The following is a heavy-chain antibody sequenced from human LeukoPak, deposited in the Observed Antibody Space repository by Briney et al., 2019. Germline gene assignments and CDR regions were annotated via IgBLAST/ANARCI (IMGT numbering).Heavy chain of an antibody. CDR3: ASDWGLSQLEYGSNTNCHMGASDI. J-gene: IGHJ3*02. CDR2: INPNSGGT. V-gene: IGHV1-2*02. D-gene: IGHD2-2*02. Sequence: ASVKVSCKASGYTFTGYYMHWVREAPGQGLEWMGWINPNSGGTNYAQKFQGRVTMTRDTSISTAYMELSRLRSDDTAVYYCASDWGLSQLEYGSNTNCHMGASDIWGQGTMVTVSS. CDR1: GYTFTGYY.